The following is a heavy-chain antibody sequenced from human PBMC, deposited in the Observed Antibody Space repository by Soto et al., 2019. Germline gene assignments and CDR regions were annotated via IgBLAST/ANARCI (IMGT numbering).Heavy chain of an antibody. CDR1: GGSISSSSYY. Sequence: SETLSLTCTVSGGSISSSSYYWGWIRQPPGKGLEWIRSIYYSGSTYYNPSLKSRVTISVDTSKNQFSLKLSSVTAADTAVYYCARVWGGAFDIWGQGTMVTVSS. J-gene: IGHJ3*02. CDR2: IYYSGST. CDR3: ARVWGGAFDI. V-gene: IGHV4-39*07. D-gene: IGHD3-10*01.